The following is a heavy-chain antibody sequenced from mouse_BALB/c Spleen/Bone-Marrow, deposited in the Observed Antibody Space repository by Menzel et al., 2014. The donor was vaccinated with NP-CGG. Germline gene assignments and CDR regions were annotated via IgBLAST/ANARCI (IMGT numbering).Heavy chain of an antibody. CDR1: GYTFTDYY. D-gene: IGHD2-14*01. CDR3: ARGGYYRYDGFAY. J-gene: IGHJ3*01. CDR2: IYPGSGNT. V-gene: IGHV1-77*01. Sequence: VQLQQSGAELARPGASVKLSCKASGYTFTDYYINWVRRRTGQGLEWIGEIYPGSGNTYYNEKFKGKATLTADKSSSTAYMQLSSLTSEDSAVYFCARGGYYRYDGFAYWGQGTLVTVSA.